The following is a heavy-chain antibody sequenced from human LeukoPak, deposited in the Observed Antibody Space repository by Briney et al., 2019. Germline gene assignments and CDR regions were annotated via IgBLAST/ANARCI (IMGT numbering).Heavy chain of an antibody. V-gene: IGHV1-18*01. D-gene: IGHD4-17*01. Sequence: ASVKVSCKTSGYSFTNFGISWVRQAPGQGLEWMGWISAYNGNTNYAQRLQGRVTMTTDTSTSTAYMELRSLRSDDTAVYYCARDRDYGDYNTQDLFVYWGQGTLVTVSS. CDR1: GYSFTNFG. CDR3: ARDRDYGDYNTQDLFVY. J-gene: IGHJ4*02. CDR2: ISAYNGNT.